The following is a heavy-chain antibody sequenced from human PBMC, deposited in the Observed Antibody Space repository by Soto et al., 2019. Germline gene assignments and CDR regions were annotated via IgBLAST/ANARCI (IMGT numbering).Heavy chain of an antibody. CDR3: AREVKAFDY. V-gene: IGHV4-59*01. CDR1: GGSISNYY. Sequence: SETLSLTCTVSGGSISNYYWSWIRQPPGKGLEWIGYIYYSGSTNYNPSLKSRVTISVDTSRSQLSLKLSSVTAADKAVYYCAREVKAFDYWGQGTLVTVSS. CDR2: IYYSGST. J-gene: IGHJ4*02.